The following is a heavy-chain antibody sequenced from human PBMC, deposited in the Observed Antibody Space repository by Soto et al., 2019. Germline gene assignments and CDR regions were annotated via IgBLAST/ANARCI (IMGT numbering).Heavy chain of an antibody. V-gene: IGHV1-18*04. CDR2: ISAYNGIT. CDR3: ARRVGATYYGMDV. D-gene: IGHD1-26*01. CDR1: GYTFTDYG. Sequence: QVQLVQSGAEVKKPGASVKVSCRASGYTFTDYGISWVRQAPGQGLEWMAWISAYNGITNYAQNLQGRLTMTTDTPTSTAYMELRSLRSDDSAVYYCARRVGATYYGMDVWGQGTTVTVSS. J-gene: IGHJ6*02.